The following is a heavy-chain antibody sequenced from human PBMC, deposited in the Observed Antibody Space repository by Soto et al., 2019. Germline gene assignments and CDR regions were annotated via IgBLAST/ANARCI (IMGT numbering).Heavy chain of an antibody. V-gene: IGHV1-3*01. CDR3: EGPHDRDGLGT. J-gene: IGHJ5*02. CDR1: ENTFSTYL. D-gene: IGHD1-1*01. Sequence: ASVRVSCKASENTFSTYLVHWVRQVHGQGLEWMGWHNGYNGQTEYSQKFQGRVTITRDTSAKTAYLELRSLTSEDTAVYYCEGPHDRDGLGTWGQGTLVTVSS. CDR2: HNGYNGQT.